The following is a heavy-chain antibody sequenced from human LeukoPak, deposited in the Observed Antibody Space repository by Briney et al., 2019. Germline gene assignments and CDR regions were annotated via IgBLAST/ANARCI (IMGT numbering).Heavy chain of an antibody. D-gene: IGHD3-3*01. CDR2: IYYSGST. CDR3: ARHSIGEAFDI. CDR1: GGSISSYY. Sequence: SETLSLTCTVSGGSISSYYWSWIRQPPGKGLEWIGYIYYSGSTNYNPSLKSRVTISVDTSKNQFSLKLSSVTAADTAVYYCARHSIGEAFDIWGQGTMVTVSS. J-gene: IGHJ3*02. V-gene: IGHV4-59*01.